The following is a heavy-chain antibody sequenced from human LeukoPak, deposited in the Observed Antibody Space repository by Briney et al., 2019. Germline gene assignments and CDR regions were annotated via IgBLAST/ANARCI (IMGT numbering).Heavy chain of an antibody. V-gene: IGHV4-59*01. D-gene: IGHD5-24*01. CDR1: GGSISSYY. CDR2: ISYSGST. CDR3: ARMGRGGDGDNSRFGYLDY. Sequence: SETLSLTCTVSGGSISSYYWSWIRQPPGKGLEWIGYISYSGSTNYNPSLKSRVTISVDTSKNQFSLKLNSVTAADTAVYYCARMGRGGDGDNSRFGYLDYWGQGNLVTVSS. J-gene: IGHJ4*02.